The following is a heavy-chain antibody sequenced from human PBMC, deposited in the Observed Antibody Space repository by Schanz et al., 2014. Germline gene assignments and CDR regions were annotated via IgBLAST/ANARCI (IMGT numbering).Heavy chain of an antibody. V-gene: IGHV3-48*01. CDR1: GFAFSSYS. J-gene: IGHJ6*02. CDR2: SSSSGTTI. Sequence: QLVGSGGGLIQPGGSLRLSCTASGFAFSSYSMNWVRQAPGKGLEWVSYSSSSGTTIYYADSVKGRFTISRDNAKNTLFLQMNSLRVDDTAVYYCARLRVGYGSGIWDVWGQGTSVTVSS. CDR3: ARLRVGYGSGIWDV. D-gene: IGHD3-10*01.